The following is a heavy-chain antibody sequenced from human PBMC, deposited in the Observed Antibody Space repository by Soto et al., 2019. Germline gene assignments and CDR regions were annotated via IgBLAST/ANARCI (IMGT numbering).Heavy chain of an antibody. J-gene: IGHJ4*02. Sequence: SETLSLTCTVSGGSLSSSSYYWGWIRQPPGKGLEWIGSIYYSGSTYYNPSLKSRVTISVDTSKNQFSLKLSSVTAADTAVYYCARQSTVSAVRGASPYWNWGQGTLVTVSS. CDR3: ARQSTVSAVRGASPYWN. V-gene: IGHV4-39*01. CDR2: IYYSGST. D-gene: IGHD3-10*01. CDR1: GGSLSSSSYY.